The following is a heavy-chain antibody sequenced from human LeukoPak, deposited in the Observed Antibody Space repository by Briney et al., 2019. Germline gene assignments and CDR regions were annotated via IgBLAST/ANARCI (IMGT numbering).Heavy chain of an antibody. CDR2: IKQDGSEK. V-gene: IGHV3-7*01. CDR3: ARDLRRYYGSGSSDY. J-gene: IGHJ4*02. Sequence: GGSLRLSCAASGFTFSSYWMSRVRQAPGKGLEWVANIKQDGSEKYYVDSVKGRFTISRDNAKNSLYLQMNSLRAEDTAVYYCARDLRRYYGSGSSDYWSQGTLVTVSS. CDR1: GFTFSSYW. D-gene: IGHD3-10*01.